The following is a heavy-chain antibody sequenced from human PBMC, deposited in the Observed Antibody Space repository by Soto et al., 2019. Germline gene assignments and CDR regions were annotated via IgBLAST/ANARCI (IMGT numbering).Heavy chain of an antibody. V-gene: IGHV1-18*04. CDR2: ISTYNGNT. CDR3: ARDGQTTMVRGVRGGSYNYYGMDV. CDR1: GYTFTSYG. Sequence: QVQLVQSGAEVKKPGASVKVSCKASGYTFTSYGISWVRQAPGQGLEWMGWISTYNGNTNYAQKLRGGVTRTRDTATSTAYRELRSGRSDGTAVYYCARDGQTTMVRGVRGGSYNYYGMDVWGQGTTVTVSS. D-gene: IGHD3-10*01. J-gene: IGHJ6*02.